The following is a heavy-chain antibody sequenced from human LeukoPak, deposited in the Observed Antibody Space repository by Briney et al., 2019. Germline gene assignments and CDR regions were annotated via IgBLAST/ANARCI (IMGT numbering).Heavy chain of an antibody. D-gene: IGHD3-3*01. CDR2: ISSSSSTI. Sequence: GGSLRLSCAASGFTVSSNYMSWVRQAPGKGLERVSYISSSSSTIYYADSVKGRFTISRDNAKNSLYLQMNSLRAEDTAVYYCARASLRFLEWLSPPHDAFDIWGQGTMVTVSS. CDR1: GFTVSSNY. J-gene: IGHJ3*02. CDR3: ARASLRFLEWLSPPHDAFDI. V-gene: IGHV3-48*01.